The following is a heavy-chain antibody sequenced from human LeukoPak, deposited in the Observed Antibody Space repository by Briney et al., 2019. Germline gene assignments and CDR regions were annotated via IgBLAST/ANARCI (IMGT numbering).Heavy chain of an antibody. CDR3: VSFYETY. Sequence: GGSLRLSCAASGFTFSSYGMHWVRQVPGKGLVWVSHINSDGSWTSYADSVKGRFTISKDNAKNTVYLQMNSLRAEDTAVYYCVSFYETYWGRGTLVTVSS. CDR2: INSDGSWT. D-gene: IGHD2/OR15-2a*01. CDR1: GFTFSSYG. J-gene: IGHJ4*02. V-gene: IGHV3-74*01.